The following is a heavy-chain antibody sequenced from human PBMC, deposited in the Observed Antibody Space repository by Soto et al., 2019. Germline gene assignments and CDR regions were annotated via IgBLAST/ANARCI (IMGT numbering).Heavy chain of an antibody. CDR1: GYTFNNYG. J-gene: IGHJ2*01. D-gene: IGHD4-17*01. CDR3: TRDGRQTDYGAKWYFDL. CDR2: ISPYNGDT. V-gene: IGHV1-18*01. Sequence: ASVKVSCKASGYTFNNYGISWVRQAPGQGLEWMGWISPYNGDTNSAPRLQGRVTMTTDTSTSTAYMELRSLRSDDTAVYYCTRDGRQTDYGAKWYFDLWGRGTLVTVSS.